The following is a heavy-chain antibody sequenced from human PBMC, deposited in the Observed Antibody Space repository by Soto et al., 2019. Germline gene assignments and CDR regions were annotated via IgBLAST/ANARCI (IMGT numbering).Heavy chain of an antibody. J-gene: IGHJ4*02. CDR1: GYTFTSSG. D-gene: IGHD5-12*01. CDR3: ARDQGGYGIFDD. Sequence: QVQLVQSGPEVKKPEASVKVSCKTSGYTFTSSGISWVRQAPGQGPEWMGWITGYNGVTTFARNFQDRVTLTIDSSTTTDYMEVRSLSCADTAIYYCARDQGGYGIFDDWGQGTLVTVSS. CDR2: ITGYNGVT. V-gene: IGHV1-18*04.